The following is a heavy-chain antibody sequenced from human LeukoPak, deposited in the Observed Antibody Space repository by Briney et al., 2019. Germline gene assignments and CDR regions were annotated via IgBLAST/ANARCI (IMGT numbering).Heavy chain of an antibody. J-gene: IGHJ4*02. CDR3: ARSVRGVIIRFFDY. V-gene: IGHV4-59*08. D-gene: IGHD3-10*02. Sequence: SETLSLTCTVSGGSISSYYWSWIRQPPGKGLEWIGYIYYSGSTNYNPSLKSRVTISVDTSKNQFSLKLSSVTAADTAVYYCARSVRGVIIRFFDYWGQGTLVTVSS. CDR1: GGSISSYY. CDR2: IYYSGST.